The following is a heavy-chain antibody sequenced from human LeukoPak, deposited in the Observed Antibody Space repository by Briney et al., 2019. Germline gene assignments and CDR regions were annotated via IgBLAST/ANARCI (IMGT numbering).Heavy chain of an antibody. CDR1: GFTLSSHW. J-gene: IGHJ3*02. V-gene: IGHV3-74*01. Sequence: PGGSLRLSCAASGFTLSSHWMHWVRQAPGKGLVWVSRINSDESTTNYADSVKGRLTISRDNAKNTLYLQMNSLRAEDMAVYYCAGGRYSSSSGDHDAFDIWGQGTMVTVSS. CDR2: INSDESTT. CDR3: AGGRYSSSSGDHDAFDI. D-gene: IGHD6-6*01.